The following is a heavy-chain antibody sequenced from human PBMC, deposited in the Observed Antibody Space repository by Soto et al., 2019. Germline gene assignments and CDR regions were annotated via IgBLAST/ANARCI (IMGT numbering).Heavy chain of an antibody. D-gene: IGHD3-9*01. CDR3: ARDSSSRYFDWLLFPARPNNWFDP. J-gene: IGHJ5*02. V-gene: IGHV3-30-3*01. CDR1: GFTFSSYA. CDR2: ISYDGSNK. Sequence: GGSLRLSCAASGFTFSSYAMHWVRQAPGKGLEWVAVISYDGSNKYYADSVKGRFTISRDNSKNTLYLQMNSLRAEDTAVYYCARDSSSRYFDWLLFPARPNNWFDPWGQGTLVTVSS.